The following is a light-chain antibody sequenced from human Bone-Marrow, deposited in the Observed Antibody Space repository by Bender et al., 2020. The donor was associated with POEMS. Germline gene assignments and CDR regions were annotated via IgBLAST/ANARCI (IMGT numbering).Light chain of an antibody. Sequence: QSALTQPRSVSGSRGQSVTISCTGTSSDVGGYDYVSWYQQHPGKAPKVIISDLTNRPSGVPDRFSGSKSGDAASLTISGLQAEDEADYYCCSYVSGHIWVFGGGTKLTVL. CDR1: SSDVGGYDY. CDR2: DLT. CDR3: CSYVSGHIWV. V-gene: IGLV2-11*01. J-gene: IGLJ3*02.